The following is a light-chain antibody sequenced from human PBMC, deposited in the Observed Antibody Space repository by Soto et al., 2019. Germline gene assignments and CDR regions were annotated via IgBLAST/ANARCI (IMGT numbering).Light chain of an antibody. CDR3: QQRLNWPPG. J-gene: IGKJ1*01. CDR1: QSISSSY. V-gene: IGKV3D-20*02. Sequence: EIVLTQSPGTLSLSPGERATLSFMASQSISSSYLAWYQQKPGQAPRLLIYRTSNRATGVPARFSGSRSGTDFTLTISDLEPAAFGLYYCQQRLNWPPGFGQGTKVDIK. CDR2: RTS.